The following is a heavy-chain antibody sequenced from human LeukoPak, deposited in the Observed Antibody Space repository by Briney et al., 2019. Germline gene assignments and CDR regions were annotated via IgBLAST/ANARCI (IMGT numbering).Heavy chain of an antibody. J-gene: IGHJ6*03. V-gene: IGHV5-51*01. D-gene: IGHD2-2*01. Sequence: GESLKISCKGSGYSFTSYWIGWVLQMPGKGLEWMVIIYPGDSDTKYNAPFQGQVTISADKSISTAYLQWGSLKASDTATYYCARPALYCSSTVCPPYMDVWGKGTTVTVSS. CDR3: ARPALYCSSTVCPPYMDV. CDR1: GYSFTSYW. CDR2: IYPGDSDT.